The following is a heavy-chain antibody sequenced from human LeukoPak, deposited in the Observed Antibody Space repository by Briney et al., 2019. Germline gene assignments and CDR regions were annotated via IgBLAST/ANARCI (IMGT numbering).Heavy chain of an antibody. CDR2: ISAYNGDT. CDR1: GYTFTSYY. D-gene: IGHD3-10*01. V-gene: IGHV1-18*04. CDR3: ARGGRFGELFDY. Sequence: ASGKVSCKASGYTFTSYYMHWVRQAPGQELEWMGWISAYNGDTNYAQKLQGRVTMTTDTSTSTAYMEVRSLRSDDTAVYYCARGGRFGELFDYWGQGTLVTVSS. J-gene: IGHJ4*02.